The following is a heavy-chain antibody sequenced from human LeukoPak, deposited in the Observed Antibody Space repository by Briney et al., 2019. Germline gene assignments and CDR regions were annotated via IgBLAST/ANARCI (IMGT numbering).Heavy chain of an antibody. D-gene: IGHD2-15*01. J-gene: IGHJ4*02. V-gene: IGHV4-59*01. Sequence: PSETLSLTCTVSGGSISSYYWSWIRQPPGKGLEWIGYIYYSGSTNYNPSLKSRVTISVDTSKNQFSLKLSSVTAADTAVYYCARGGYCSGGSCYGAFTNFDHWGQGTLVTVSS. CDR2: IYYSGST. CDR1: GGSISSYY. CDR3: ARGGYCSGGSCYGAFTNFDH.